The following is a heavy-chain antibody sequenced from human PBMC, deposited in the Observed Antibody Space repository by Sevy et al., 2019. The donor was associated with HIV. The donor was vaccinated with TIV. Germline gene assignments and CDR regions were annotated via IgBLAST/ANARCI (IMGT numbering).Heavy chain of an antibody. CDR1: GFTFSSYA. V-gene: IGHV3-30*18. CDR3: AKDRWGSGDFRGYFDH. Sequence: GGSLRLSCAASGFTFSSYAMHWVRQAPGKGLEWVALISFGGSSKEYTDSLKGRFTISRDNSKNILYLQMNSLRAEDSGVDYCAKDRWGSGDFRGYFDHWGQGTLVTVSS. J-gene: IGHJ4*02. D-gene: IGHD4-17*01. CDR2: ISFGGSSK.